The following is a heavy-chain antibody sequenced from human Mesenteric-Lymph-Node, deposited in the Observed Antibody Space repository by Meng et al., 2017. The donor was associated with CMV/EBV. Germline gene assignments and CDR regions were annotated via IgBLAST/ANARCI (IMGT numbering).Heavy chain of an antibody. CDR3: TRVKYTSSSYGMDV. D-gene: IGHD6-6*01. CDR2: ISYSGNT. Sequence: GSLRLSCAVSGDSVSSAGYYWTWIRQPPGKGLEWIGYISYSGNTNFNSSLKSRVTISVDMSKNQFSLKLSSVTAADTAVYYCTRVKYTSSSYGMDVWGQGSTVTVSS. J-gene: IGHJ6*02. CDR1: GDSVSSAGYY. V-gene: IGHV4-61*08.